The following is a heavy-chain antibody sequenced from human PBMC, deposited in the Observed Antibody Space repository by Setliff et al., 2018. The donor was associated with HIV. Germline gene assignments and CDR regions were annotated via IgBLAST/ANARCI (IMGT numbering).Heavy chain of an antibody. CDR1: GFTFSTYW. Sequence: GGSLRLSCGASGFTFSTYWMNWVRQAPGKGLEWVANIKADGSEKYYVDSVKGRFTISRDNAKNSLFLQMNSLRAEDTAVYYCARGHYSSSSGWGRGTLVTVSS. V-gene: IGHV3-7*03. CDR2: IKADGSEK. D-gene: IGHD6-6*01. J-gene: IGHJ4*02. CDR3: ARGHYSSSSG.